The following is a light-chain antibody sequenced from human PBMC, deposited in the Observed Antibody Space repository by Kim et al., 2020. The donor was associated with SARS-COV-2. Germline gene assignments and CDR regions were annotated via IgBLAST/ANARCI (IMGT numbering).Light chain of an antibody. Sequence: APGKTARITGEGNNIGSKGDNWYQKKPGQAHLLVIYYDNDRPWGIPERFAGSNAGNTATLTISRVEAGDEADYSCQVWDSDSDHVLFGGGTQLTVL. CDR2: YDN. CDR3: QVWDSDSDHVL. J-gene: IGLJ2*01. V-gene: IGLV3-21*04. CDR1: NIGSKG.